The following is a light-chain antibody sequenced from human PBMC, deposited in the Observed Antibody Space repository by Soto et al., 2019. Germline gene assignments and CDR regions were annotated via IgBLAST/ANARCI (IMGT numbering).Light chain of an antibody. J-gene: IGLJ2*01. CDR2: EGS. Sequence: QSVLTQPASVSGSPGQSITISCTGTSSDVGSYNLVSWYQQHPGEAPKLMIYEGSKRPSGVSNRFSGSKSGNTASLTISGLQAEDEADYYCCSYAGSSVAFGGGTKLTVL. CDR1: SSDVGSYNL. V-gene: IGLV2-23*01. CDR3: CSYAGSSVA.